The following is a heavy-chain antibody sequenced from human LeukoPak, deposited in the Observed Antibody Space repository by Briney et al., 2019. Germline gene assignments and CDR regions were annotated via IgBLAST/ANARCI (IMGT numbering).Heavy chain of an antibody. CDR1: GGTFSSYA. V-gene: IGHV1-69*13. CDR2: IIPIFGTA. Sequence: PVKVSCKASGGTFSSYAISWVRQAPGQGLEWMGGIIPIFGTANYAQKFQGRVTITADESTSTAYMELSSLRSEDTAVYYCARGSSSLYLFDYWGQGTLVTVSS. J-gene: IGHJ4*02. CDR3: ARGSSSLYLFDY. D-gene: IGHD6-13*01.